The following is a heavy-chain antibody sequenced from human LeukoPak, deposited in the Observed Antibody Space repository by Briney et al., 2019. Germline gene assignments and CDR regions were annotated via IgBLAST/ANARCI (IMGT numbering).Heavy chain of an antibody. J-gene: IGHJ5*02. D-gene: IGHD6-13*01. CDR1: VGSHCGCY. CDR3: EILYIAAARRWFDP. V-gene: IGHV4-34*01. CDR2: INHSGST. Sequence: SETLSLTCAVYVGSHCGCYWSWLRQPPGKGLEWIGEINHSGSTNYNPSLKSRVTISVDTSKNQFSLKLSSVTAADTAVYYCEILYIAAARRWFDPWGQGTLVTVSS.